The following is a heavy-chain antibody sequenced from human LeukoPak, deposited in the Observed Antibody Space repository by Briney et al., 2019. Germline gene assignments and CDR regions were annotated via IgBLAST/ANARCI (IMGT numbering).Heavy chain of an antibody. CDR3: ARDTGPGYFDL. CDR2: IYYSGST. Sequence: PSETLSLTCTVSGGSISSYYWSWLRQPPGKGLEWIGYIYYSGSTNYNPSLKSRVTISVDTSKNQFSLKLSSVTAADTAVYYCARDTGPGYFDLWGRGTLVTVSS. J-gene: IGHJ2*01. D-gene: IGHD4-11*01. CDR1: GGSISSYY. V-gene: IGHV4-59*01.